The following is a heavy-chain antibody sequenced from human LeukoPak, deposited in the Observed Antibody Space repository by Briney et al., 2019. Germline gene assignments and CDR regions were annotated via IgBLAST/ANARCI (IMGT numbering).Heavy chain of an antibody. CDR2: ISSSSSYI. D-gene: IGHD2/OR15-2a*01. J-gene: IGHJ5*02. CDR3: AKDALLNGFDP. CDR1: GFTFSSYS. Sequence: GSLRLSCAASGFTFSSYSMNWVRQAPGKGLEWVSSISSSSSYIYYADSVKGRFTISRDNAKNSLYLQMNSLRAEDTAVYYCAKDALLNGFDPWGQGTLVTVSS. V-gene: IGHV3-21*01.